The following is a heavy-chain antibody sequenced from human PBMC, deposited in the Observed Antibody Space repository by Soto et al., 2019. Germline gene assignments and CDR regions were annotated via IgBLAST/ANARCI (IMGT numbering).Heavy chain of an antibody. J-gene: IGHJ6*02. D-gene: IGHD6-6*01. V-gene: IGHV4-59*01. Sequence: PSETLSLTCTVSGGSISSYYWSWIRQPPGKGLEWIGYIYYSGSTNYNPSLKSRVTISVDTSKNQFSLKLSSVTAADTAVYYCAIGAARHYYYGMDVWGQGTTVTVSS. CDR1: GGSISSYY. CDR2: IYYSGST. CDR3: AIGAARHYYYGMDV.